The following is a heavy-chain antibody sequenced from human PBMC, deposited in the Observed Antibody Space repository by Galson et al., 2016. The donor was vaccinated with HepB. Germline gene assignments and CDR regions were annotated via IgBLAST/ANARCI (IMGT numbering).Heavy chain of an antibody. Sequence: SLRLSCAASGFTFSRYAMYWVRQAPGKGLEWVAVISYDGSNIYYADSVKGRFTISRDNSKNTLYLQMNSLRAEDTAVYYCARDTRPYSNLRHGMDVWGRGTTVTVSS. CDR3: ARDTRPYSNLRHGMDV. CDR1: GFTFSRYA. V-gene: IGHV3-30-3*01. J-gene: IGHJ6*02. D-gene: IGHD4-11*01. CDR2: ISYDGSNI.